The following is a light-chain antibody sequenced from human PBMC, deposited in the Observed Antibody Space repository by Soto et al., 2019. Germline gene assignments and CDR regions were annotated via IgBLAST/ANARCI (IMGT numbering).Light chain of an antibody. CDR3: LLYYDGAWV. CDR1: TGTLASSYF. J-gene: IGLJ3*02. CDR2: STN. V-gene: IGLV7-43*01. Sequence: QAVVTQEPSLTVSPGGTVTLTCASSTGTLASSYFPNWFQQKPGQAPRALIYSTNNKHSWTPARFSGSLLGGKAALTLSGVQPEDEAEYYCLLYYDGAWVFGGGTKVTVL.